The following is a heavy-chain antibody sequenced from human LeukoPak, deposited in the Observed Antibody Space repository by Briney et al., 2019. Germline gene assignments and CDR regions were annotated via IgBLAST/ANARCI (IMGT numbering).Heavy chain of an antibody. J-gene: IGHJ4*02. Sequence: SQTLSLTCAISGDSVSSNSAAWTWIRQSPSRGLEWLGRTYYRSKWYNDYAVSVKSRITINPDTSENQFSLQLNSVTPEDTAVYYCVRDLSGGTAMVEDQFDYWGQGTLVTVSS. CDR2: TYYRSKWYN. V-gene: IGHV6-1*01. CDR3: VRDLSGGTAMVEDQFDY. D-gene: IGHD5-18*01. CDR1: GDSVSSNSAA.